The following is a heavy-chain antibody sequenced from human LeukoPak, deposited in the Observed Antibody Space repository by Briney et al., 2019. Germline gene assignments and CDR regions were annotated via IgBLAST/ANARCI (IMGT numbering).Heavy chain of an antibody. CDR1: GGSISSSSYY. Sequence: PSETLSLTCTVSGGSISSSSYYRGWIRQPPGKGLEWIGTIYYSGSTYYNPSLKSRVTISVDTSKNQFSLKLSSVTAADTAVYYCARARSGRWGFDYWGQGTLVTVSS. V-gene: IGHV4-39*01. CDR3: ARARSGRWGFDY. J-gene: IGHJ4*02. D-gene: IGHD1-26*01. CDR2: IYYSGST.